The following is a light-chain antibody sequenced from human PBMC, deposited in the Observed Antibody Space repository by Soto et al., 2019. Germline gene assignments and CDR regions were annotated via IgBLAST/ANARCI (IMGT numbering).Light chain of an antibody. CDR1: SSDVGAYNF. J-gene: IGLJ3*02. Sequence: QSVLTQPASLSGSPGQSITISCTGTSSDVGAYNFVSWYQQQPGKAPQLMIYEASKRPSGVSNRFSGSKSGNTASLTISGLQAEDEADYYCCSYAGSSTWVFGGGTKLTVL. CDR2: EAS. V-gene: IGLV2-23*01. CDR3: CSYAGSSTWV.